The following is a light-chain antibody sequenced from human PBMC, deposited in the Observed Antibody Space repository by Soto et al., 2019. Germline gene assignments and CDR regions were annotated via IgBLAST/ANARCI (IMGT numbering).Light chain of an antibody. CDR3: QQYDNLPYT. CDR1: QDISNY. J-gene: IGKJ2*01. Sequence: DLQMTQSPSSLSASVGDRVTITCQASQDISNYLNWYQQKPGKAPKLLTYDASNLETGVPSRFSGSGSGTDFTFTISSLQPEDIATYYCQQYDNLPYTFGQGTKLEIK. CDR2: DAS. V-gene: IGKV1-33*01.